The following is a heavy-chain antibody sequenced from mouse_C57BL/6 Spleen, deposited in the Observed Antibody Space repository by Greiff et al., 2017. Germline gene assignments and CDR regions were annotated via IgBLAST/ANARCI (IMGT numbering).Heavy chain of an antibody. CDR1: GYTFTSYW. J-gene: IGHJ4*01. CDR2: IYPGSGST. D-gene: IGHD3-2*02. Sequence: QVQLQQPGAELVKPGASVKMSCTASGYTFTSYWITWVKQRPGQGLEWIGDIYPGSGSTNYNEKFKSKATLTVDTSSSTAYMQLSSLTSEDSAVYYCASQTAQATHYYAMDYWGQGTSGTVSS. CDR3: ASQTAQATHYYAMDY. V-gene: IGHV1-55*01.